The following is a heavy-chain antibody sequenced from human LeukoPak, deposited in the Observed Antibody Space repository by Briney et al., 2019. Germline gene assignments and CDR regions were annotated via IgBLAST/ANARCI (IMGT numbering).Heavy chain of an antibody. Sequence: GGSLRLSCAASGFTFSNFAMSWVRQAPGKGLEWVSAISGSGSSTYYADSVKGRFTISRDNSKNTLYLQMNSLRAEDTAVYYWAKVVGLYYYDSSAYYDYWGQGILVTVSS. CDR2: ISGSGSST. V-gene: IGHV3-23*01. CDR3: AKVVGLYYYDSSAYYDY. D-gene: IGHD3-22*01. J-gene: IGHJ4*02. CDR1: GFTFSNFA.